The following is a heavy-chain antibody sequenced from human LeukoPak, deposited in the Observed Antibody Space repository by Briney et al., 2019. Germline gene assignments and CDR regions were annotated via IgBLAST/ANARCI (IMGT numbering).Heavy chain of an antibody. D-gene: IGHD3-10*01. Sequence: GASVKVSCKASGYTFTSYGISWVRQAPGQGLEWMGWISAYNGNTNYAQKLQGRVTMTTDTSTSTAYMELRSLRSDDTAMYYCARNDTRVSDYGMDVWGKGTTVTVSS. CDR2: ISAYNGNT. J-gene: IGHJ6*04. V-gene: IGHV1-18*04. CDR1: GYTFTSYG. CDR3: ARNDTRVSDYGMDV.